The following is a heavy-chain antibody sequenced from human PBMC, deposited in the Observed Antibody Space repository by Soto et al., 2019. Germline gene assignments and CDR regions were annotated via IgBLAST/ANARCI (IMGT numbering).Heavy chain of an antibody. CDR3: AKDRVDSSSGYLYYYYGMDV. D-gene: IGHD6-13*01. V-gene: IGHV3-23*01. CDR2: ISGSGGST. Sequence: EVQLLESGGGLVQPGGSLRLSCAASGFTCSCYAMSWVRPAPGTGLECVSAISGSGGSTYYADSVKGRFTISRDNSKNKLYLEMTSLSAEDKAVYYCAKDRVDSSSGYLYYYYGMDVCGQGTTVTVSS. J-gene: IGHJ6*02. CDR1: GFTCSCYA.